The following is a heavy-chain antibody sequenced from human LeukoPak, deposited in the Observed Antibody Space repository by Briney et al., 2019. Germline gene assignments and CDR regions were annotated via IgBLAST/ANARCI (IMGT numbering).Heavy chain of an antibody. CDR3: GRDARQSPPFSFDY. CDR1: GGSISSGDYY. V-gene: IGHV4-30-4*01. D-gene: IGHD6-19*01. CDR2: IYYSGST. J-gene: IGHJ4*02. Sequence: PSETLSLTCTVSGGSISSGDYYWSWIRQPPGKGLEWIGYIYYSGSTYYNPSLKSRVTISVDTSKNQFSLKLSSVTAADTAVYYWGRDARQSPPFSFDYWGQGTLVTVSS.